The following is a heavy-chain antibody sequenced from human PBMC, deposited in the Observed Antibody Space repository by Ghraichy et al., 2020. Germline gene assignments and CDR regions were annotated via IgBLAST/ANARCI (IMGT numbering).Heavy chain of an antibody. Sequence: GGSLRLSCAASGFTFSSYEMNWVRQAPGKGLEWVSYISSSGSTIYYADSVKGRFTISRDNAKNSLYLQMNSLRAEDTAVYYCARARGVAGTEVFDYWGQGTLVTVSS. CDR2: ISSSGSTI. D-gene: IGHD6-19*01. CDR3: ARARGVAGTEVFDY. CDR1: GFTFSSYE. V-gene: IGHV3-48*03. J-gene: IGHJ4*02.